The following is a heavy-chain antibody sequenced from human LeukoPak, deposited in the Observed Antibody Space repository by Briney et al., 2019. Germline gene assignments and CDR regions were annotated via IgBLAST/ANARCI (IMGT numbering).Heavy chain of an antibody. CDR2: IYSGGST. CDR1: GFTVISNY. Sequence: AGSLRLSCAASGFTVISNYMSWVRQAPGKGLEWVSGIYSGGSTYYADSVKSRFTISRDDSKHTLYLQMNSLRAEDTALYYCARVPDAMLRYFDYWGQGTLVTVSP. J-gene: IGHJ4*02. V-gene: IGHV3-53*01. CDR3: ARVPDAMLRYFDY. D-gene: IGHD2-2*01.